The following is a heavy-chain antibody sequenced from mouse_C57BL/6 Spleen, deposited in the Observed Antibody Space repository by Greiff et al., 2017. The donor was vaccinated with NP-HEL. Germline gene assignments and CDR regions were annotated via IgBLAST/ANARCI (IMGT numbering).Heavy chain of an antibody. CDR1: GFTFSSYA. Sequence: DVKLVESGEGLVKPGGSLKLSCAASGFTFSSYAMSWVRQTPEKRLEWVAYISSGGDYIYYADTVKGRFTISRDNARNTLYLQMSSLKSEDTAMYYCTREGVTTVVAYYAMDYWGQGTSVTVSS. CDR2: ISSGGDYI. D-gene: IGHD1-1*01. CDR3: TREGVTTVVAYYAMDY. V-gene: IGHV5-9-1*02. J-gene: IGHJ4*01.